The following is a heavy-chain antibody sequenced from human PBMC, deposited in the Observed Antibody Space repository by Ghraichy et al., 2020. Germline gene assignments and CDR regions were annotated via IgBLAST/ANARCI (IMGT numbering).Heavy chain of an antibody. CDR2: IYYSGST. CDR1: GGSISSSSYY. J-gene: IGHJ4*02. D-gene: IGHD1-26*01. Sequence: SETLSLTCTVSGGSISSSSYYWGWIRQPPGKGLEWIGSIYYSGSTYYNPSLKSRVTISVDTSKNQFSLKLSSVTAADTAVYYCARVVGSYRLGYFDYWGQGTLVTVSS. CDR3: ARVVGSYRLGYFDY. V-gene: IGHV4-39*01.